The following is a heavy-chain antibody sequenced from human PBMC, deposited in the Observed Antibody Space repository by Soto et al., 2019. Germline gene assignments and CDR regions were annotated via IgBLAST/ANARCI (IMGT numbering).Heavy chain of an antibody. CDR3: ARDSASYSSSSGSYWYFDL. D-gene: IGHD6-6*01. J-gene: IGHJ2*01. Sequence: DVQLVESGGGLVQPGGSLRLSCAASGFTFNSYSMTWVRQAPGKGLEWLSYISSGSATIYYADSLKGRFTISSDNAKNSLYLQMTSLRDEDTAVYYCARDSASYSSSSGSYWYFDLWGRGTLVTVSS. V-gene: IGHV3-48*02. CDR1: GFTFNSYS. CDR2: ISSGSATI.